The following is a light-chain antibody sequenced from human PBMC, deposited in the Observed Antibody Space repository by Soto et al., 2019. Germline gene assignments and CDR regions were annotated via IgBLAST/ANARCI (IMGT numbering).Light chain of an antibody. CDR2: GAS. J-gene: IGKJ1*01. CDR1: ESMSNC. Sequence: DIQMTQSPSTLPASVGDRVTITGRASESMSNCLAWYQQKPGKAPKLLISGASSLQSGVPSRFSGGASGTEFTLTISSLQPDDIATYYCQQCHRYLTFGQGTQVDIK. CDR3: QQCHRYLT. V-gene: IGKV1-5*01.